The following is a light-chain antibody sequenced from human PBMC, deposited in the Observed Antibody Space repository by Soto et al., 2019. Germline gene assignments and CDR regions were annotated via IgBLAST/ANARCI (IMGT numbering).Light chain of an antibody. J-gene: IGLJ1*01. CDR2: NSY. Sequence: QSVLTQPPSASGTPGQGVTISCSGSSSNIGSKTVNWYQQLPGTVPKLLIYNSYQRPSGVPDRFSGSKSGTSASLAISGLQSEDESDYYCEEWDSSRYGYVFGAGNKVTVL. CDR1: SSNIGSKT. V-gene: IGLV1-44*01. CDR3: EEWDSSRYGYV.